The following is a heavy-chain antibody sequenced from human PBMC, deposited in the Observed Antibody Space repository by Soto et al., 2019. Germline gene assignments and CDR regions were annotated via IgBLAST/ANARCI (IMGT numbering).Heavy chain of an antibody. CDR3: ARGDYIWGSYRDFDY. D-gene: IGHD3-16*02. CDR2: ISSSSSYI. Sequence: GGSLRLSCAASGFTFSSYSMNWVRQAPGKGLEWVSSISSSSSYIYYADSVKGRFTISRDNAKNSLYLQMNSLRAEDTAVYYCARGDYIWGSYRDFDYWGQGTLVTV. V-gene: IGHV3-21*01. J-gene: IGHJ4*02. CDR1: GFTFSSYS.